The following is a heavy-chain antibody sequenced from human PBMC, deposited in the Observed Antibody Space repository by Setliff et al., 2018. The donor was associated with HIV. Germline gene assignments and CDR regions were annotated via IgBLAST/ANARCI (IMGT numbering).Heavy chain of an antibody. V-gene: IGHV4-4*02. CDR1: GDSVTTSSW. CDR3: TRRDNSVSGYYTDHAFDI. J-gene: IGHJ3*02. CDR2: IYRSGST. D-gene: IGHD3-22*01. Sequence: SETLSLTCAVSGDSVTTSSWWSWVRQSPGKGLEWIGEIYRSGSTNYNTSLKSRVTISLDKSKNQFSLKVNSVTAADTAVYYCTRRDNSVSGYYTDHAFDIWGQGTLVTVSS.